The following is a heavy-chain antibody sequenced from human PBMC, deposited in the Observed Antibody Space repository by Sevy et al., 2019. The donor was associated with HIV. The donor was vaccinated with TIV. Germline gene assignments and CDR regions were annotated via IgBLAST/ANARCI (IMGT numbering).Heavy chain of an antibody. CDR2: IYPDDSDT. D-gene: IGHD3-22*01. CDR1: GYSFTSHW. Sequence: GESLKISCKGSGYSFTSHWIGWVRHMPGKGLEWMGSIYPDDSDTRYSPSFQGQVTFLADKSISTAYLQLSSLKASDTAMYYCATSRSGYFDSSGYYIYWGQRTLVTVSS. CDR3: ATSRSGYFDSSGYYIY. V-gene: IGHV5-51*01. J-gene: IGHJ4*02.